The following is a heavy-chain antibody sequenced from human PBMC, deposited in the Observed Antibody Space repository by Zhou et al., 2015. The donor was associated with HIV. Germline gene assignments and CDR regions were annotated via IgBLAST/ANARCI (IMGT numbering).Heavy chain of an antibody. V-gene: IGHV1-69*12. CDR2: RPCLQYN. J-gene: IGHJ4*02. CDR1: GINVANIV. D-gene: IGHD3-16*01. CDR3: AAGPPFYDRAAYFHS. Sequence: QGQLTQSGSEAKKPGSSITVTCDTSGINVANIVISWVRQAPGQGLQWLGGGRPCLQYNTLLTGFGDRLTIFVDGTKKTVYMHMSRLRSDDTALYYCAAGPPFYDRAAYFHSWGQGTLVAVS.